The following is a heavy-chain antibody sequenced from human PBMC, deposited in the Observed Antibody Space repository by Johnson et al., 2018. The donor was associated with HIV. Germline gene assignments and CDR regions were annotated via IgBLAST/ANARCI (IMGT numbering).Heavy chain of an antibody. J-gene: IGHJ3*02. CDR2: IWYDGSNK. Sequence: VQLVESGRGVVQPGRSLRLSCEASGFTFSSFGMHWVRQAPGKGLEWVAVIWYDGSNKYYADSVKGRFTISRDNSKNTLYLQMNSLRAEDTAVYYCAKDLAGGSYVVADAFDIWGQGTMVTVSS. D-gene: IGHD1-26*01. CDR1: GFTFSSFG. V-gene: IGHV3-33*06. CDR3: AKDLAGGSYVVADAFDI.